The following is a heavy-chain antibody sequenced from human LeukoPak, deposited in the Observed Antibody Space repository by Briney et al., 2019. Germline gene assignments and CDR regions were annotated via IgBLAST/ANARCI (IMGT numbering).Heavy chain of an antibody. CDR1: GFTFSSYG. Sequence: GGSLRLSCAASGFTFSSYGMHWVRQAPGKGLEWVAVISYDGSNKYYADSVKGRFTISRDNSKNTLYLQMNSLRAEDTAVYYCAKDPPGPPTYYFDYWGQGTLVTVSS. V-gene: IGHV3-30*18. D-gene: IGHD7-27*01. CDR3: AKDPPGPPTYYFDY. J-gene: IGHJ4*02. CDR2: ISYDGSNK.